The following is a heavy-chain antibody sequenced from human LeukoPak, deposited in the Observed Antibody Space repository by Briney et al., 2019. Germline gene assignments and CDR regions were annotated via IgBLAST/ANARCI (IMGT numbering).Heavy chain of an antibody. CDR2: ISSSSSYI. D-gene: IGHD6-19*01. J-gene: IGHJ4*02. CDR3: ARDGGPWLVYFDY. CDR1: GFTFSSSW. V-gene: IGHV3-21*01. Sequence: GGSLRLSCVASGFTFSSSWMTWVRQAPGKGLEWVSSISSSSSYIYYADSVKGRLTISRDNAKNSLYLQMHSLRAEDTAVYYCARDGGPWLVYFDYWGQGTLVAVSS.